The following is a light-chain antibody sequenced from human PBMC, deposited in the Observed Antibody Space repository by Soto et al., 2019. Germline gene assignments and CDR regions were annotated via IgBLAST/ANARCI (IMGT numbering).Light chain of an antibody. CDR1: ERIYSAY. V-gene: IGKV3-20*01. Sequence: EVVLTQSPGTLSLSRGERATLSCRASERIYSAYLGWYQQKPGQAPRLLIYGTSSRATGIPDRFSGSGSGTDFTLTISRLEPEDFTVHYCQQYGNSPNTFGQGTRFEIK. CDR2: GTS. J-gene: IGKJ5*01. CDR3: QQYGNSPNT.